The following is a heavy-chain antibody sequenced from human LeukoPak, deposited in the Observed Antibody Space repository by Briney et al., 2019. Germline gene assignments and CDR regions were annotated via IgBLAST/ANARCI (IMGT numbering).Heavy chain of an antibody. J-gene: IGHJ6*02. V-gene: IGHV3-11*04. CDR1: GFTFSDHA. CDR2: ISSSGSTI. Sequence: GGSLRLSCVASGFTFSDHAVSWLRQAPGKGLEWVSYISSSGSTIYYADSVKGRFTISRDNAKNSLYLQMNSLRAEDTAVYYCARARPPPSYYYYGMDVWGQGTTVTVSS. CDR3: ARARPPPSYYYYGMDV. D-gene: IGHD6-6*01.